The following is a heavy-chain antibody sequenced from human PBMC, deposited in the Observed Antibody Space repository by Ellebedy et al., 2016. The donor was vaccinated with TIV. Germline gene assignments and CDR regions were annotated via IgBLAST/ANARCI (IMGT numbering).Heavy chain of an antibody. CDR2: ISHDGSSQ. D-gene: IGHD6-19*01. CDR1: GFTFDSYA. Sequence: GESLKISCVASGFTFDSYAMHWVRQAPGKGLECVAVISHDGSSQYYADSVKGRFTVSRDNSMTTVYLEMNSLRAEDTAVYYCARDLDKSSGWYGGAAYWGQGTLVTVSS. J-gene: IGHJ4*02. V-gene: IGHV3-30-3*01. CDR3: ARDLDKSSGWYGGAAY.